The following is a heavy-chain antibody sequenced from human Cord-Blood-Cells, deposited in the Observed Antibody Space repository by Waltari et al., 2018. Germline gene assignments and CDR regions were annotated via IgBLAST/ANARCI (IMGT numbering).Heavy chain of an antibody. CDR3: ARRIPPEKTVAGGYFDY. CDR1: GGSISSSSYY. V-gene: IGHV4-39*01. Sequence: QLQLQESGPGLVKPSETLSLTCTVSGGSISSSSYYWGWIRQPPGKGLEWIGSIYYSGSTYYNPSLKSRVTISVDTSKNQFSLKLSSVTAADTAVYYCARRIPPEKTVAGGYFDYWGQGTLVTVSS. D-gene: IGHD6-19*01. CDR2: IYYSGST. J-gene: IGHJ4*02.